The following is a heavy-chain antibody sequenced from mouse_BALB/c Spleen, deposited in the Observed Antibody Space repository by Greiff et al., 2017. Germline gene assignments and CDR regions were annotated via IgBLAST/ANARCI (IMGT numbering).Heavy chain of an antibody. Sequence: VQLKQSGTVLARPGASVKMSCKASGYSFTSYWMHWVKQRPGQGLEWIGAIYPGNSDTSYNQKFKGKAKLTAVTSASTAYMELSSLTNEDSAVYYCTPITTVVSFDYWGQGTTLTVSS. J-gene: IGHJ2*01. V-gene: IGHV1-5*01. CDR3: TPITTVVSFDY. CDR2: IYPGNSDT. D-gene: IGHD1-1*01. CDR1: GYSFTSYW.